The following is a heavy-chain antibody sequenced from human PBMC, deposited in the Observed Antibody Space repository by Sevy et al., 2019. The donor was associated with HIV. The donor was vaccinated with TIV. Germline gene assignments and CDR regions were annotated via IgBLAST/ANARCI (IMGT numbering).Heavy chain of an antibody. Sequence: GGSLRLSCAASGFTFSNYGMHWVRQAPGKGLEWVAVIWYDGSNKYYADSVKGRFTISRDNSKDTLFLQMNSLTPEDTAVYYCARGGGYCGGDCYSIDYWGQGALVIVSS. CDR2: IWYDGSNK. J-gene: IGHJ4*02. D-gene: IGHD2-21*02. CDR1: GFTFSNYG. V-gene: IGHV3-33*01. CDR3: ARGGGYCGGDCYSIDY.